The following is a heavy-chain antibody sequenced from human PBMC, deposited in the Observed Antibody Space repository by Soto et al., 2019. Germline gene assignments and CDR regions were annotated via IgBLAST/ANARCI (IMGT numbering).Heavy chain of an antibody. D-gene: IGHD2-2*01. CDR1: GGSISSGGYY. V-gene: IGHV4-31*03. J-gene: IGHJ5*02. CDR3: ARHYCSSTSCYYGVWFDP. CDR2: IYYSGST. Sequence: QVQLQESGPGLVKPSQTLSLTCTVSGGSISSGGYYWSWSRQHPGKGLEWIGYIYYSGSTYYNPSLKIRVTISVDTSKNQFSLKLSSVTAAYTAVYYCARHYCSSTSCYYGVWFDPCGQGTLVTVSS.